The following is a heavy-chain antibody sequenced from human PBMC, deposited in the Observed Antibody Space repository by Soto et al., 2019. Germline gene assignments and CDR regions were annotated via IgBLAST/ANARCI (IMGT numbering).Heavy chain of an antibody. CDR1: GYTFTNSD. CDR3: ARRPHCSGGICYYGLDN. Sequence: QVQLVQSGAEVKKPGASVKVSCKASGYTFTNSDINWVRQAPGQGLAWMGWMNPDSGHAAYAQKFQGRVNLTTSTSTSPVYMEMRSLGSEYTAVYYCARRPHCSGGICYYGLDNWGQGTLVTVSS. V-gene: IGHV1-8*01. D-gene: IGHD2-15*01. CDR2: MNPDSGHA. J-gene: IGHJ4*02.